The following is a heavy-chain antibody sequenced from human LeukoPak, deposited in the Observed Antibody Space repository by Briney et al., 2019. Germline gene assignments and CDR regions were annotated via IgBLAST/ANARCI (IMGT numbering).Heavy chain of an antibody. CDR2: ISYSGNT. V-gene: IGHV4-61*01. D-gene: IGHD3-22*01. CDR1: GGSVSSGSYY. CDR3: ASRYHDSSGYYYDVY. Sequence: SETQSLTCTVSGGSVSSGSYYWSWIRQPPGKGLEWIAYISYSGNTYYNPSLQSRVTISIDTPKNQFSLKLTSVTAADTAVYYCASRYHDSSGYYYDVYWGQGTLVTVSS. J-gene: IGHJ4*02.